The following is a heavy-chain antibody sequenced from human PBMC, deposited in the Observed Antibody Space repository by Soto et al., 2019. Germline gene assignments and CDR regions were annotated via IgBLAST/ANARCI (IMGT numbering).Heavy chain of an antibody. CDR1: GGSIKSDYY. V-gene: IGHV4-30-4*01. J-gene: IGHJ6*02. Sequence: QLQLKESGPRLVKPSQTLSLTCTVSGGSIKSDYYWAWVRQFPGGGLQWMGYKYYSGATDSDPSLERRGSLSVDMSKNQFSLNLTSVTVADTAVYYCARVSPNYFYYGLDVCCQGIPVTVSS. CDR2: KYYSGAT. CDR3: ARVSPNYFYYGLDV.